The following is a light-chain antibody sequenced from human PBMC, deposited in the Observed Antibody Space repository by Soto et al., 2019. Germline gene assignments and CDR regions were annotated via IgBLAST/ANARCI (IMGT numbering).Light chain of an antibody. CDR2: LTS. Sequence: DIVMTQSPISLPVTPGEPASISCRSSQSLLQTNGYTYLDWYLQKPGQSPQLLIYLTSIRASGVPDRFSGSGSGTEFTLKISKVEAEDVGVYYCMQSLQTPPWTFGPGTKVDIK. CDR3: MQSLQTPPWT. V-gene: IGKV2-28*01. CDR1: QSLLQTNGYTY. J-gene: IGKJ1*01.